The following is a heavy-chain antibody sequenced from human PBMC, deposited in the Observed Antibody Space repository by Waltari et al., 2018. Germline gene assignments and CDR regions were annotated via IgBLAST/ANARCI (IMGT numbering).Heavy chain of an antibody. CDR3: ARHLGSSGYYYPGRYYFDY. CDR1: GGSISSSSYY. CDR2: IYYSGST. V-gene: IGHV4-39*01. D-gene: IGHD3-22*01. Sequence: QLQLQESGPGLVKPSETLSLTCTVSGGSISSSSYYWGWIRQPPGKGLGWIGSIYYSGSTYYNPSLKSRVTISVDTSKNQFSLKLSSVTAADTAVYYCARHLGSSGYYYPGRYYFDYWGQGTLVTVSS. J-gene: IGHJ4*02.